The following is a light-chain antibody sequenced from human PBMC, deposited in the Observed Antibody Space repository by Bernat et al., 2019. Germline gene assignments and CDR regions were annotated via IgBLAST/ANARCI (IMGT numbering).Light chain of an antibody. J-gene: IGLJ3*02. CDR3: QAWDSSTPNWV. CDR2: QDS. CDR1: KLGNKY. Sequence: SYELTQPPSVSVSPGQTASIPCSGDKLGNKYACWYQQKPGQSPMLVIYQDSKRPSGIPVRFSGSNSGNTATLTISGTQAMDEADYYCQAWDSSTPNWVFGGGTKLTVL. V-gene: IGLV3-1*01.